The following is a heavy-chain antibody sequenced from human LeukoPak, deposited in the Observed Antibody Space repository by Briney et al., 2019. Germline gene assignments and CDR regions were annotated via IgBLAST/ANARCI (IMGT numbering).Heavy chain of an antibody. CDR3: AKGYSYGITYYFDY. V-gene: IGHV3-9*03. CDR1: GFTFDDYA. CDR2: ISWNSGSI. J-gene: IGHJ4*02. Sequence: GGSLRLSCAASGFTFDDYAMHWVGQAPGKGLEWVSGISWNSGSIVYADSVKGRFTISRDSAKNSLYLQMNSLRAEDMALYYCAKGYSYGITYYFDYWGQGTLVTVSS. D-gene: IGHD5-18*01.